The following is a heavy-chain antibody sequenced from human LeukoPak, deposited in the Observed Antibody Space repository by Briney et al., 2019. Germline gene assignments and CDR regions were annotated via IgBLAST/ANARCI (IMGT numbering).Heavy chain of an antibody. CDR3: TRVEETATTAAIIRKYSYYYYYMDV. D-gene: IGHD4-11*01. CDR2: IKQDGSEK. V-gene: IGHV3-7*01. J-gene: IGHJ6*03. CDR1: GFTFSSYG. Sequence: GGSLRLSCAASGFTFSSYGMHWVRQAPGKGLEWVANIKQDGSEKHYVDSVKGRFTITRDNAKNSLYLQMSSLRAEDTAVYYCTRVEETATTAAIIRKYSYYYYYMDVWGKGNTVTVSS.